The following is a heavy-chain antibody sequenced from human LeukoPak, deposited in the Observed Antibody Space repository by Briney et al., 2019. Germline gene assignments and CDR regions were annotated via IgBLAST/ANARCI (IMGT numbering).Heavy chain of an antibody. CDR2: ITRSSAL. V-gene: IGHV3-48*02. D-gene: IGHD1-26*01. CDR3: ARRERQSGNYYIDY. J-gene: IGHJ4*02. Sequence: GGSLRLSCAASGFTFSDYGMIWVRQAPGKGLEWVSYITRSSALHYADSVKGRFTISRDNAKNSLFLQMSSLRDEDTAVYYCARRERQSGNYYIDYWGQGTLVTVSS. CDR1: GFTFSDYG.